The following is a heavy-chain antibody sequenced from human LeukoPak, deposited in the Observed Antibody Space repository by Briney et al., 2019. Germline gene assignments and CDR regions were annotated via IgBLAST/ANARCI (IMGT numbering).Heavy chain of an antibody. V-gene: IGHV1-69*10. CDR2: IIPILGIA. Sequence: SVKVSCKASGGTFSRFTISWVRQAPGQGLEWMGGIIPILGIAHYALKFQGRATITADKSTSTAYMELSSLRSEDTAVYYCARGSGWSGDYYYYYMDVWGKGTTVTVSS. CDR3: ARGSGWSGDYYYYYMDV. CDR1: GGTFSRFT. J-gene: IGHJ6*03. D-gene: IGHD6-19*01.